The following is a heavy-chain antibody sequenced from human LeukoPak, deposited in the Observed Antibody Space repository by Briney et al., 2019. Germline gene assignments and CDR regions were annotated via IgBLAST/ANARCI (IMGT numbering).Heavy chain of an antibody. CDR3: ARTGVREYDYYDSSGYDFDY. CDR2: IYSGGST. Sequence: PGGSLRLSCAASGFTVSSNYMSWVRQAPGKGLEWVSVIYSGGSTYYADSVKGRFTISRDNSKNTLYLQMSSLRAEDTAVYYCARTGVREYDYYDSSGYDFDYWGQGTLVTVSS. J-gene: IGHJ4*02. CDR1: GFTVSSNY. V-gene: IGHV3-53*01. D-gene: IGHD3-22*01.